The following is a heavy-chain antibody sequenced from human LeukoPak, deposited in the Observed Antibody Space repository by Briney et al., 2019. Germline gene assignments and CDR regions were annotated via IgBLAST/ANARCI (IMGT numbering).Heavy chain of an antibody. CDR2: INHSGST. J-gene: IGHJ4*02. V-gene: IGHV4-34*01. Sequence: PSETLSLTCAVYGGSFSGYYWSWIRQPPGKGLEWIGEINHSGSTNYNPSHKSRVTISVDTSKNQFSLKLSSVTAADTAVYYCARARYSSSWEYYFDYWGQGTLVTVSS. D-gene: IGHD6-13*01. CDR3: ARARYSSSWEYYFDY. CDR1: GGSFSGYY.